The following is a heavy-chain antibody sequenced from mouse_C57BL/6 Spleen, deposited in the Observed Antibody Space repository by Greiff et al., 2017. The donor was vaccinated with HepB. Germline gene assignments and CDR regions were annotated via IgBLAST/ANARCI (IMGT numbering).Heavy chain of an antibody. CDR1: GYTFTDYY. CDR2: INPNNGGT. D-gene: IGHD1-1*01. V-gene: IGHV1-26*01. CDR3: ASSYVGYFDY. J-gene: IGHJ2*01. Sequence: VQLQQSGPELVKPGASVKISCKASGYTFTDYYMNWVKQSHGKSLEWIGDINPNNGGTSYNQKFKGKATLTVDKSSSTAYMELRSLTSEDSAVYYCASSYVGYFDYWGQGTTLTVSS.